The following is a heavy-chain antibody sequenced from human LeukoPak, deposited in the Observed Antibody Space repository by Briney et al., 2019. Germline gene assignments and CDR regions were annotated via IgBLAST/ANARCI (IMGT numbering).Heavy chain of an antibody. V-gene: IGHV3-23*01. Sequence: GGSLRLSCAASGFTFSSYAMSWVRQAPGKGLEWVSAISGSGGSTYYADSVKGRFTTSRDNSKNTLYLQMNSLRAEDTAVYYCAATPRVGATIPDVVWGQGTLVTVSS. CDR3: AATPRVGATIPDVV. CDR1: GFTFSSYA. D-gene: IGHD1-26*01. CDR2: ISGSGGST. J-gene: IGHJ4*02.